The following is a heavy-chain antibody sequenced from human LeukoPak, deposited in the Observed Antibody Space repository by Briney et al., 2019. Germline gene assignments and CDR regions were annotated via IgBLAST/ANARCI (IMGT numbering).Heavy chain of an antibody. J-gene: IGHJ4*02. CDR1: GFTFGSHA. CDR2: IFGSGGSP. Sequence: GGSLRLSCEASGFTFGSHAMYWVRQAPGKGLERVAGIFGSGGSPHYADPVKGRFTISRDNSRNTLYLQMNSLRAEDTAVYYCTKRIEGAGSYYIDFWGQGTVVTVSS. V-gene: IGHV3-23*01. D-gene: IGHD3-10*01. CDR3: TKRIEGAGSYYIDF.